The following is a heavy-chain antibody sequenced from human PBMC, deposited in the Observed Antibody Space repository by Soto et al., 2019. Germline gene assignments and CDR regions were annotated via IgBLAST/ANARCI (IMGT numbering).Heavy chain of an antibody. CDR3: AKDYGDYSLDD. Sequence: PGGSLRLSCAASGFTFSDYYMSWIRQAPGKGLEWVAYISTSDSAIYYTDSVKGRFTISRDNSKNTLYLQMNSLRAEDTAVYYCAKDYGDYSLDDWGQGTLVTVSS. J-gene: IGHJ4*02. CDR2: ISTSDSAI. V-gene: IGHV3-11*04. D-gene: IGHD4-17*01. CDR1: GFTFSDYY.